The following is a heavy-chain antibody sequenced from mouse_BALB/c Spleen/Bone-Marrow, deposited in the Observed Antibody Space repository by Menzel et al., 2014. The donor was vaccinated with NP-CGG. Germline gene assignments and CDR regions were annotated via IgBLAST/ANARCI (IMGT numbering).Heavy chain of an antibody. J-gene: IGHJ3*01. CDR1: GYTFTSYW. V-gene: IGHV1S81*02. CDR3: ARGDGFAWFAY. CDR2: INPSNGRT. D-gene: IGHD3-3*01. Sequence: VKLMESGAELVKPGASVKLSCKASGYTFTSYWMHWVKQRPGQGLEWIGEINPSNGRTNYNEKFKSKATLTVDKSSSTAYMQLSSLTSEDSAVYYCARGDGFAWFAYGRQGTLVTVSA.